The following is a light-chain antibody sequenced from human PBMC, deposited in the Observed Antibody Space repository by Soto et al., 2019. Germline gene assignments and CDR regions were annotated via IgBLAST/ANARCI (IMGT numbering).Light chain of an antibody. Sequence: EIVLTQSPVTLSLSPGERATLSCRASQSVSSYLAWYQQKPGQAPSLLIYDASNRATGIPARFSGSGSGTDFTLIISSLEPEYFSVYFCQQPYTFGQGTKLEIK. CDR3: QQPYT. CDR1: QSVSSY. J-gene: IGKJ2*01. V-gene: IGKV3-11*01. CDR2: DAS.